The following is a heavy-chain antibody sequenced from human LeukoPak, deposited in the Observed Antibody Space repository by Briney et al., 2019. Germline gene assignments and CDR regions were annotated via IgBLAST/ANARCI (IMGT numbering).Heavy chain of an antibody. CDR2: IYYSGST. J-gene: IGHJ2*01. Sequence: PETLSLTCTVSGGSISSYYWSWIRQPPGKGLEWIGYIYYSGSTNYNPSLKSRVTISVDTSKNQFSLKLSSVTAADTAVYYCARDNYYDSSGYYPGHWYFDLWGRGTLVTVSS. D-gene: IGHD3-22*01. CDR3: ARDNYYDSSGYYPGHWYFDL. CDR1: GGSISSYY. V-gene: IGHV4-59*01.